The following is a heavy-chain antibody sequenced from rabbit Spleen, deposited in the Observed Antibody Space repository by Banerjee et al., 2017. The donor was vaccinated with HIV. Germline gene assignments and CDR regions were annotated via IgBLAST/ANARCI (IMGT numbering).Heavy chain of an antibody. V-gene: IGHV1S45*01. D-gene: IGHD7-1*01. CDR2: ISTGSGST. Sequence: QEQLEESGGDLVKPEGSLTLTCTASGFDFSSSYYMCWVRKAPGKGLEWIGCISTGSGSTYDASWSKGPCTISKTSPTTVTLQMTSLAAADTSSYLGGREAGYAGYGDGNLWGQGTLVTVS. CDR1: GFDFSSSYY. CDR3: GREAGYAGYGDGNL. J-gene: IGHJ4*01.